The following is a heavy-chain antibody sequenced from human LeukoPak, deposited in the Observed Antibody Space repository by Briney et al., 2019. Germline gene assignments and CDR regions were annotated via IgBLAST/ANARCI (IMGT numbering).Heavy chain of an antibody. V-gene: IGHV1-2*02. D-gene: IGHD2-15*01. J-gene: IGHJ4*02. CDR2: INPNGGGT. CDR1: GDTFTGYY. CDR3: ARSVVVVVAAIDC. Sequence: GSVKVSCKASGDTFTGYYMHWGRQAPGQRVGWMGWINPNGGGTNYAQKFQGRVTMTRDTSISTAYMELSRLSSDDTAVYYCARSVVVVVAAIDCWGQGTLVTVSS.